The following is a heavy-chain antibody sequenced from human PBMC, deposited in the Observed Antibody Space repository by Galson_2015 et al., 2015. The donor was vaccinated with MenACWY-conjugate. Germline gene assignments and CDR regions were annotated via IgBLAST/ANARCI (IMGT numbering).Heavy chain of an antibody. J-gene: IGHJ6*02. CDR2: IGTGGGT. D-gene: IGHD2-2*01. V-gene: IGHV3-23*01. Sequence: LRLSCAASGITFSSNAMNWVRQAPGKGLEWVSGIGTGGGTYYADSVKGRFTISRDNSKNMVYLQMNSLRAEDTAIHYCAKFKYSTSWSNTHGMDVWGQGTTVTVSS. CDR3: AKFKYSTSWSNTHGMDV. CDR1: GITFSSNA.